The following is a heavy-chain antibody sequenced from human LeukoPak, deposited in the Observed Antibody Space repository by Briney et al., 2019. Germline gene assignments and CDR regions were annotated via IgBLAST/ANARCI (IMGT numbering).Heavy chain of an antibody. D-gene: IGHD4-17*01. J-gene: IGHJ2*01. Sequence: GGSLRLSCAASGFTFNSYWMSWVRQPPGKGLVWVSRVNTDGSATSYADSVKGRFTISRDNAKNTLYLQMNSLRAEDTAVYYCARDWAVTPRYFDLWGRGTLVTVSS. CDR1: GFTFNSYW. V-gene: IGHV3-74*01. CDR3: ARDWAVTPRYFDL. CDR2: VNTDGSAT.